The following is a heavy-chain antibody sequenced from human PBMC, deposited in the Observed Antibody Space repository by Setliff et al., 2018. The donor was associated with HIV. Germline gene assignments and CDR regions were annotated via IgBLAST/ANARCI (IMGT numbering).Heavy chain of an antibody. D-gene: IGHD3-10*01. CDR3: ARGVIRGVISQGGLDY. V-gene: IGHV1-18*01. CDR2: ISAYNGNT. CDR1: GYTLRRHG. J-gene: IGHJ4*02. Sequence: GASVKVSCKASGYTLRRHGISWVRQAPGQGLEGMGWISAYNGNTNYAQKFQGRVTLTTDTSASTAYMELSSLRFEDAAVYYCARGVIRGVISQGGLDYWGPGTLVTVSS.